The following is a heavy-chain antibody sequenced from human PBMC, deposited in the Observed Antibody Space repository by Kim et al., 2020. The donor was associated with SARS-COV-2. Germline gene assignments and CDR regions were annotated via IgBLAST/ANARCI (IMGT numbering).Heavy chain of an antibody. CDR1: GYTFTSYA. CDR2: INAGNGNT. V-gene: IGHV1-3*01. CDR3: ARPFGGIAVPGWDWFDP. Sequence: ASVKVSCKASGYTFTSYAMHWVRQAPGQRLEWMGWINAGNGNTKYSQKFQGRVTITRDTSASTAYMELSSLRSEDTAVYYCARPFGGIAVPGWDWFDPWGQGTLVTVSA. D-gene: IGHD6-19*01. J-gene: IGHJ5*02.